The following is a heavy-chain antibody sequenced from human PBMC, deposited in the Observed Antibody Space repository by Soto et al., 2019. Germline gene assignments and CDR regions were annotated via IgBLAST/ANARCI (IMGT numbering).Heavy chain of an antibody. V-gene: IGHV3-23*01. D-gene: IGHD3-3*01. CDR3: AKTPYDFWSSGQYLFDH. Sequence: GGSLRLSCTVSGFTFGSHAMSWVRQAPGKGLECVSGISGSGGTTFYADSVKGRFTISRDNSKKTLYLQMNSLRAEDTAVYYCAKTPYDFWSSGQYLFDHWGQGTLVTVSS. CDR1: GFTFGSHA. CDR2: ISGSGGTT. J-gene: IGHJ4*02.